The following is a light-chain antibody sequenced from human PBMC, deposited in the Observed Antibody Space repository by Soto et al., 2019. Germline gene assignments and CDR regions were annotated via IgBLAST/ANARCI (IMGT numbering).Light chain of an antibody. CDR1: KNDIGVYNF. Sequence: QSVLTQPPSASGSPGQSVTISCTGTKNDIGVYNFVSWYQHHPGKAPRLIIYEVVQRPSGVPGRVSGSRSGNTESQTVSGLQAADEADYFCKSYAGSNTYVFGSGTKVTGL. CDR3: KSYAGSNTYV. J-gene: IGLJ1*01. V-gene: IGLV2-8*01. CDR2: EVV.